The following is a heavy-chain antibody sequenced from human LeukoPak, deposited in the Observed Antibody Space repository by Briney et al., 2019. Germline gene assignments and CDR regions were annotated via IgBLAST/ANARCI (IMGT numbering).Heavy chain of an antibody. CDR2: ISGGGGST. CDR1: GFTVNSNY. CDR3: AKDRSTVAGTRIDY. J-gene: IGHJ4*02. V-gene: IGHV3-23*01. Sequence: PGGSLRLSCAASGFTVNSNYWSWVRQAPGKGLEWVSAISGGGGSTYYADSVKGRFTISRDNSKNSLYLQMNSLSAEDTAVYYCAKDRSTVAGTRIDYWGQGTLVTVSS. D-gene: IGHD6-19*01.